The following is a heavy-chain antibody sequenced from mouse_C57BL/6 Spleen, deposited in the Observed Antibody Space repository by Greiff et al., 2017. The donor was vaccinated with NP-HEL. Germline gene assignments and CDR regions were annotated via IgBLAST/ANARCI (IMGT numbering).Heavy chain of an antibody. Sequence: VQLQQSGAELVKPGASVKMSCKASGYTFTSYWITWVKQRPGQGLEWIGDIYPGSGSTNYNEKFKSKATLTVDTSSSTAYMQLSSLTSEDSAVYYCARRYPSGNYAMDYWGQGTSVTVSS. J-gene: IGHJ4*01. CDR2: IYPGSGST. D-gene: IGHD1-1*01. CDR3: ARRYPSGNYAMDY. V-gene: IGHV1-55*01. CDR1: GYTFTSYW.